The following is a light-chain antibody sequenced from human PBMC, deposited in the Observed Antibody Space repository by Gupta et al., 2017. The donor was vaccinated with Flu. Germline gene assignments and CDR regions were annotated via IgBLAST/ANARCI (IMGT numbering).Light chain of an antibody. CDR3: ASWDDSLKGPV. CDR1: SYNSGSNT. V-gene: IGLV1-44*01. Sequence: RVTISCSGSSYNSGSNTVNWYQQLPGTAPKLLIYNNNQRPSGVPDRFSGSKSGTSASLAISWLQSEDEADYYCASWDDSLKGPVFGGGTKLTVL. J-gene: IGLJ3*02. CDR2: NNN.